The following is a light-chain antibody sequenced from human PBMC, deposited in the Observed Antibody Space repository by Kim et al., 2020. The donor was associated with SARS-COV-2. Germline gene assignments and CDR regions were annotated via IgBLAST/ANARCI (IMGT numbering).Light chain of an antibody. Sequence: VSPGQTASITCSGDKLGDKYACWYQQKPGQSPVLVIYQDSKRPAGIPERFSGSNSGNTATLTISGTQAMDEADYYCQAWDSSTPYVFGTGTKVTVL. CDR3: QAWDSSTPYV. CDR1: KLGDKY. J-gene: IGLJ1*01. V-gene: IGLV3-1*01. CDR2: QDS.